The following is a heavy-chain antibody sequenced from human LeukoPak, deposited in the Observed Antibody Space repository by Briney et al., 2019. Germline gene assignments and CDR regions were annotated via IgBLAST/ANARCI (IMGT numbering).Heavy chain of an antibody. CDR1: GFTFTAYA. D-gene: IGHD5-12*01. CDR3: ARDPRGYTGYDFRGPYTYYFDH. J-gene: IGHJ4*02. V-gene: IGHV3-23*01. CDR2: ISGDGGTT. Sequence: GGSLRLSCTASGFTFTAYAMTWVRQAPGKGLEWVSEISGDGGTTSYADSVKGRFTVSRDNSKTTVYLQMNSLRAEDTAVYFCARDPRGYTGYDFRGPYTYYFDHWGQGTLVTVSS.